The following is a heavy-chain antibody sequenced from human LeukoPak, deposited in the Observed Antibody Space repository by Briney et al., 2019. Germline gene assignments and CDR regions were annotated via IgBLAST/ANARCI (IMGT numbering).Heavy chain of an antibody. D-gene: IGHD6-13*01. CDR2: TYYRSKWYN. V-gene: IGHV6-1*01. CDR3: ARVTRIAPYSSSWKDAFDI. J-gene: IGHJ3*02. CDR1: GDSVSSNSAA. Sequence: SQTLSLTCAISGDSVSSNSAAWNWIRQSPSRGLEWLGRTYYRSKWYNDYAVSVKSRITINPDTSKNQFSLQLNSVTPEDTAVYYCARVTRIAPYSSSWKDAFDIWGQGTMVTVSS.